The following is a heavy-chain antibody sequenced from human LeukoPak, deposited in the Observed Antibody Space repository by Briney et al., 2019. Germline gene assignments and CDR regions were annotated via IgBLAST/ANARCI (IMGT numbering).Heavy chain of an antibody. CDR3: ARHGSSSWYLPGAFDI. D-gene: IGHD6-13*01. J-gene: IGHJ3*02. V-gene: IGHV5-51*01. CDR1: GYSFTSYW. CDR2: IYPGDSDT. Sequence: GESLKISCKGSGYSFTSYWIGWVRQMPGKGLEWMGIIYPGDSDTRYGPSFQGQVTISADKSISTAYLQWSSLKASDTAMYYCARHGSSSWYLPGAFDIWGQGTMVTVSS.